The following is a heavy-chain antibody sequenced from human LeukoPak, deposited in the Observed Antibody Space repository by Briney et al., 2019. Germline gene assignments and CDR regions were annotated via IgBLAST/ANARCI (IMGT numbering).Heavy chain of an antibody. CDR3: AKDNGAYYGSGSYDYNDY. J-gene: IGHJ4*02. Sequence: GGSLRLSCAASGFTSSSYGMHWVRQAPGKGLEWVAFIRYDGSNKSYADSVRGRFTISRDDSKNTLYLQMNSLRPEDTAVYYCAKDNGAYYGSGSYDYNDYWGQGTLVTVSS. V-gene: IGHV3-30*02. D-gene: IGHD3-10*01. CDR2: IRYDGSNK. CDR1: GFTSSSYG.